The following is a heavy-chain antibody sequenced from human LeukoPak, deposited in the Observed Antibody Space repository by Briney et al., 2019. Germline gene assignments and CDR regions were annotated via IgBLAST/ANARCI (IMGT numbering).Heavy chain of an antibody. Sequence: PSETLSLACAVYGGSFSGYYWSWIRQPPGKGLEWVSSISSSSSYIYYADSVKGRFTISRDNAKNSLYLQMNSLRAEDTAVYYCARAAPGYSYGYEYYYMDVWGKGTTVTVSS. CDR2: ISSSSSYI. D-gene: IGHD5-18*01. V-gene: IGHV3-21*01. CDR3: ARAAPGYSYGYEYYYMDV. CDR1: GGSFSGYY. J-gene: IGHJ6*03.